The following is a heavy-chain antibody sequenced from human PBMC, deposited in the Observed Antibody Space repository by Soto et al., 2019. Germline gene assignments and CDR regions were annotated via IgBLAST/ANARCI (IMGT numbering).Heavy chain of an antibody. D-gene: IGHD3-3*01. Sequence: ASVKVSCKASGYTFTSYDINWVRQATGQGLEWMGWMNPNSGNTGYAQKFQGRVTMTRDTSINTAYMELSSLRSEDTAVYYCTRHDSNYDFWSGSPPRYGMDVWGQGTTVTVSS. CDR2: MNPNSGNT. CDR1: GYTFTSYD. V-gene: IGHV1-8*01. J-gene: IGHJ6*02. CDR3: TRHDSNYDFWSGSPPRYGMDV.